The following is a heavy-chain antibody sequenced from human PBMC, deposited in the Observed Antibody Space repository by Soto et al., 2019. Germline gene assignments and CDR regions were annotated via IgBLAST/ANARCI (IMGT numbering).Heavy chain of an antibody. CDR2: ISGSGGST. V-gene: IGHV3-23*01. CDR3: AKDRPLLGLAWDLWGYFDY. J-gene: IGHJ4*02. CDR1: GFTFSSYA. D-gene: IGHD1-26*01. Sequence: GGSLRLSCAASGFTFSSYAMSWVRQAPGKGLEWVSAISGSGGSTYYADSVKGRFTISRDNSKNTLYLQMNSLRAEDTAVYYCAKDRPLLGLAWDLWGYFDYWGQGTLVTVSS.